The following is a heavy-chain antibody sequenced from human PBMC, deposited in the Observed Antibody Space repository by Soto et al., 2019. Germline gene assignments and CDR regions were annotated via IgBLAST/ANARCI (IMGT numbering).Heavy chain of an antibody. J-gene: IGHJ6*02. CDR3: AKDRGGSSRFSYYHGMDV. Sequence: GGSLRLSCAASGFTFSSYGMHWVRQAPGKGLEWVAVISYDGSNKYYADSVKGRFTISRDNSKNTLYLQMNSLRAEDTAVYYCAKDRGGSSRFSYYHGMDVWGQGTTVTVSS. D-gene: IGHD6-6*01. CDR1: GFTFSSYG. V-gene: IGHV3-30*18. CDR2: ISYDGSNK.